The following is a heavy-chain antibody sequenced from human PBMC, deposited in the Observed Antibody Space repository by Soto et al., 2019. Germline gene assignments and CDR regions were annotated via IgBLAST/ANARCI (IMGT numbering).Heavy chain of an antibody. J-gene: IGHJ6*02. CDR2: IIPIFGTA. Sequence: SVKVSCKASGDTFSSYAISWVRQAPGQGLEWMGGIIPIFGTANYAQKFQGRVTITADKSTSTAYMELSSLRSEDTAVYYCARDDPYIAATRPYEYYYYGMDVWGQGTTVTVSS. CDR1: GDTFSSYA. D-gene: IGHD6-13*01. V-gene: IGHV1-69*06. CDR3: ARDDPYIAATRPYEYYYYGMDV.